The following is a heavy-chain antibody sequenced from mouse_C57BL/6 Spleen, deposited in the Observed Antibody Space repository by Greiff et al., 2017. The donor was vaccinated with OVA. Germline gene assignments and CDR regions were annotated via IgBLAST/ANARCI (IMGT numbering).Heavy chain of an antibody. V-gene: IGHV1-18*01. D-gene: IGHD2-4*01. CDR2: INPNNDGP. CDR3: ARDYDGFAY. CDR1: GYTFTDYN. J-gene: IGHJ3*01. Sequence: VQLQQSGPELVQPGASVTITCKASGYTFTDYNMDWVKQSHGQSLEWIGDINPNNDGPTYTQKFHGKATLTVDTSSSTAYMELRSLTSEDTAVYYCARDYDGFAYWGQGTLVTVSA.